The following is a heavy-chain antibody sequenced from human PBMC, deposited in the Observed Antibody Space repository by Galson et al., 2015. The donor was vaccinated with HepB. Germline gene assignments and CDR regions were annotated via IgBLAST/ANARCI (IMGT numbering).Heavy chain of an antibody. V-gene: IGHV4-39*01. J-gene: IGHJ1*01. Sequence: ETLSLTCIVSGGSISSSTYYWGWIRQPPGKGLEWIGSIYYSGSTYYNPSLRSRVTIFVDTSKNQFSLRLSSVTAADTAVYFCVRLGDGYNEYFQHWGQGTLVTVSS. CDR2: IYYSGST. CDR3: VRLGDGYNEYFQH. D-gene: IGHD5-24*01. CDR1: GGSISSSTYY.